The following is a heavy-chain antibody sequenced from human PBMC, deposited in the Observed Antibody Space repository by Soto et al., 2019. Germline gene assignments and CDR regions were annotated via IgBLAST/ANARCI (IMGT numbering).Heavy chain of an antibody. V-gene: IGHV3-9*01. D-gene: IGHD3-10*01. CDR3: AKDKGSEGRRPGGNAFDI. J-gene: IGHJ3*02. Sequence: EVLLVESGGGLVQPGRSLRLSCAASGFTFDDYAMHWVRQAPGKGLEWVSGISWDSGSIGDADSVKGRFTITRDNAKNSLYLQMNSLRAEDTSLYYCAKDKGSEGRRPGGNAFDIWGQWTMVTVSS. CDR2: ISWDSGSI. CDR1: GFTFDDYA.